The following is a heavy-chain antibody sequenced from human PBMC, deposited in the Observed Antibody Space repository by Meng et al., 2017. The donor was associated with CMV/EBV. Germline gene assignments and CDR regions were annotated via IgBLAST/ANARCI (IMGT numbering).Heavy chain of an antibody. CDR1: GFTFSSYW. D-gene: IGHD6-13*01. V-gene: IGHV3-7*03. Sequence: GESLKISCAASGFTFSSYWMSWVRQAPGKGLEWVANIKQDGSEKYYVDSVKGRFTISRDNAKNSLYLQMNSLRAEDTAVYYCAHHSYSSSFVPSHDYWGQGTLVTVSS. CDR2: IKQDGSEK. J-gene: IGHJ4*02. CDR3: AHHSYSSSFVPSHDY.